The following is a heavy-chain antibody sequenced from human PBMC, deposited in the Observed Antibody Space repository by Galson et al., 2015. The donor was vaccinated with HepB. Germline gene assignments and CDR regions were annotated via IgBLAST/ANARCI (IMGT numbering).Heavy chain of an antibody. CDR2: INYRGST. J-gene: IGHJ5*02. Sequence: LSLTCTVSGGSVSIGNHYYNWIRQQPGKGLEWIGYINYRGSTYYIPSLASRLTVSVDTSKNQFSLKLTSVTAADTAVYYCARDGPGIPPSWGQGILVTVSS. CDR1: GGSVSIGNHY. CDR3: ARDGPGIPPS. D-gene: IGHD2-21*01. V-gene: IGHV4-31*03.